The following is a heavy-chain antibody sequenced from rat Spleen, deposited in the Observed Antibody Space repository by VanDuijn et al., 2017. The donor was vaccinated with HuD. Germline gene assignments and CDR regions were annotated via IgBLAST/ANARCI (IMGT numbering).Heavy chain of an antibody. CDR3: ATEDYGLTGFGY. J-gene: IGHJ3*01. D-gene: IGHD1-3*01. CDR2: ISYDVTST. CDR1: GFTFSNYG. Sequence: EVQLVESSGGLVQPGRSLKLSCAASGFTFSNYGMAWVRQAPTKGLEWVASISYDVTSTYYRDFVKGRFTISRDNAKSTLYLQMDSLRSEDTASYYCATEDYGLTGFGYWGQGTLVTVSS. V-gene: IGHV5-29*01.